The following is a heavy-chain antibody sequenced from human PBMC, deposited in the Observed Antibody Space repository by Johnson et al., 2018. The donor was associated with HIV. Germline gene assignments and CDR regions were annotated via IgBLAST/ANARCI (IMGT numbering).Heavy chain of an antibody. V-gene: IGHV3-66*01. CDR2: IYSGGTT. J-gene: IGHJ3*02. Sequence: VQLVESGGGLLQPGGSLRLSCAASGFTVSSNYMSWVRQAPGKGLEWVSVIYSGGTTYYVDSVKGRFTISRDNSKNTLYLQMNSLRAEDTAVYYCAREAVPRGLQSAFGGAFDIWGQGTMVTVAS. CDR3: AREAVPRGLQSAFGGAFDI. D-gene: IGHD3-16*01. CDR1: GFTVSSNY.